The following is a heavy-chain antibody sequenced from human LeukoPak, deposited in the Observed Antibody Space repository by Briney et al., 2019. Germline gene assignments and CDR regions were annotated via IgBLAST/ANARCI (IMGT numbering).Heavy chain of an antibody. D-gene: IGHD6-19*01. Sequence: PSETLSLTCAVYGGSFSGYYWSWIRQPPGKGLEWIGSIYYSGSTYYNPSLKSRVTISVDTSKNQFSLKLSSVTAADTAVYYCARTPSGWYLDYWGQGTLVTVSS. CDR2: IYYSGST. CDR3: ARTPSGWYLDY. CDR1: GGSFSGYY. V-gene: IGHV4-34*01. J-gene: IGHJ4*02.